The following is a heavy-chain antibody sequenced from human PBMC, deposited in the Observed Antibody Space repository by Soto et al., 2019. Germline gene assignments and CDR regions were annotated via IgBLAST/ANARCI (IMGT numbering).Heavy chain of an antibody. V-gene: IGHV4-4*02. CDR1: GGSISSSNW. J-gene: IGHJ5*02. CDR2: IYHSGST. CDR3: AGVVTTYNWFDP. Sequence: QVQLQESGPGLVKPSGTLSLTCAVSGGSISSSNWWSWVRQPPGKGLEWIGEIYHSGSTNYNPSLKSRVTISVDKSKNQFALKLSSVTAAYKAVYYCAGVVTTYNWFDPWGQGTLVTVSS. D-gene: IGHD5-18*01.